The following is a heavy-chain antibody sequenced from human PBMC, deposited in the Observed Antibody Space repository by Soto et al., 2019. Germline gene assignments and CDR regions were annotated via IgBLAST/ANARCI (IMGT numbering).Heavy chain of an antibody. V-gene: IGHV3-23*01. J-gene: IGHJ6*02. Sequence: GGSLRRSWVASGFTFSYYGMAWGRQSPGKGLEWVSSISGSGGSTYYADSVKGRFTISRDNSKNTVFLQMNSLRAEDTAVYYCAKDHGMDVWGQGATVTVSS. CDR1: GFTFSYYG. CDR2: ISGSGGST. CDR3: AKDHGMDV.